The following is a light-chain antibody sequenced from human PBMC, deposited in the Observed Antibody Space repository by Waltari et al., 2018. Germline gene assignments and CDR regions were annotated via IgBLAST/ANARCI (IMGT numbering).Light chain of an antibody. CDR1: SSNIDTNI. CDR2: NNN. J-gene: IGLJ3*02. Sequence: QSILTQTPSASGTPGQRVTISCSGSSSNIDTNIVNWFQQLPGRTPKLLIYNNNQRPSGVPDRFSGSKSGTSASLAISGLQSEDEADYYCVVWDGSLSAWVFGGGTKLTVL. CDR3: VVWDGSLSAWV. V-gene: IGLV1-44*01.